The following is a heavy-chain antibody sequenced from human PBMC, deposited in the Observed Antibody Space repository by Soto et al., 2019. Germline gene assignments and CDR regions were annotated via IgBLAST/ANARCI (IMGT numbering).Heavy chain of an antibody. J-gene: IGHJ4*02. CDR3: AKRQGIGAAAKNFDF. CDR1: GFIFSNHA. CDR2: ISAGGNLI. D-gene: IGHD6-13*01. V-gene: IGHV3-23*01. Sequence: CGSLRLSCAASGFIFSNHAMSWVRQVPGKGLEWVSGISAGGNLIYYADSVRGRFTMSRDNSKNMLYLQMNSLRAEDTAVYFCAKRQGIGAAAKNFDFWGQGARVTVAS.